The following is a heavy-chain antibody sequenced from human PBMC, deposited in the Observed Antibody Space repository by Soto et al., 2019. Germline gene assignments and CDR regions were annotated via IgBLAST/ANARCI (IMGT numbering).Heavy chain of an antibody. J-gene: IGHJ6*02. Sequence: SVKVSCKASGGTFSSYAISWVRQAPGQGLEWMGGIIPIFGTANYAQKFQGRVTITADESTSTAYMELSSLRSEDTAVYYCARAWADDIVVVPAAIRPYGMDVWGQGTTVTVSS. V-gene: IGHV1-69*13. CDR2: IIPIFGTA. CDR1: GGTFSSYA. D-gene: IGHD2-2*02. CDR3: ARAWADDIVVVPAAIRPYGMDV.